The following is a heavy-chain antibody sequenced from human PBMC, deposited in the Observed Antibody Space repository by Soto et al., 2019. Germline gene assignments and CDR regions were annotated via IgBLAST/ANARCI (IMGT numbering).Heavy chain of an antibody. Sequence: EVQLVESGGGLVKPGGSLRLSCAASGFTFSSAWMSWVRQAPGKGLEWVGRMKSKADGGATKYAAPVEGRFTISRDDSKNTLYLHMNRLKIEDTALYYCTTIPGGLWSGEVLLTWGQGTLVTVSS. CDR2: MKSKADGGAT. J-gene: IGHJ5*02. CDR1: GFTFSSAW. D-gene: IGHD3-10*01. CDR3: TTIPGGLWSGEVLLT. V-gene: IGHV3-15*01.